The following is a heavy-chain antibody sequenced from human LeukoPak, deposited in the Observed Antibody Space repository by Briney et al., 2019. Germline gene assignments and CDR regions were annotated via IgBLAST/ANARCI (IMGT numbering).Heavy chain of an antibody. Sequence: GGSLRLSCAASGFTFGSSWMAWVRQVPGEGLEWVANIKYDGSEKYYVDSVKGRFTIFRDNAKNPVFLQMSGLRAEDTAVYYCARDQSGSLDYWGQGTLVTVSS. CDR2: IKYDGSEK. V-gene: IGHV3-7*01. D-gene: IGHD1-26*01. CDR1: GFTFGSSW. CDR3: ARDQSGSLDY. J-gene: IGHJ4*02.